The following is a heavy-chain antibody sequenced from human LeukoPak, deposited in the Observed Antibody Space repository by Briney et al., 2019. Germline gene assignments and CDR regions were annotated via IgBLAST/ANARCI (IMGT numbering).Heavy chain of an antibody. Sequence: ASVKVSCKASGYAFTSYGISWVRQAPGQGREWMGWISAYNGNTNYAQKLQGRVTMTTDTSTSTAYMELRSLRSDDTAVYYCASSSGYYSSDAFDIWGQGTMVTVSS. V-gene: IGHV1-18*01. D-gene: IGHD3-22*01. CDR1: GYAFTSYG. J-gene: IGHJ3*02. CDR3: ASSSGYYSSDAFDI. CDR2: ISAYNGNT.